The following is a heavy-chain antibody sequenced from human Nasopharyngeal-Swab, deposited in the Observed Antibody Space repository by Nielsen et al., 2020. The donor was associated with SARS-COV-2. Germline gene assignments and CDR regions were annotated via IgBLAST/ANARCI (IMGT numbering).Heavy chain of an antibody. Sequence: SETLSLTCAVYGGSFSGYYWSWIRQPPGKGLEWIGEINHSGSTNYNPSLKSRVTISVDTSKNQFSLKLSSVTAADTAVYYCARHRSASITMIVVVINNWFDPWGQGTLVTVSS. CDR2: INHSGST. D-gene: IGHD3-22*01. J-gene: IGHJ5*02. V-gene: IGHV4-34*01. CDR3: ARHRSASITMIVVVINNWFDP. CDR1: GGSFSGYY.